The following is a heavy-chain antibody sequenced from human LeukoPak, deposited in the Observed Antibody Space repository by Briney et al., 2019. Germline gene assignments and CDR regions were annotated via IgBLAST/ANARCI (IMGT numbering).Heavy chain of an antibody. Sequence: GASVKVSCKASGYTFTGYYMHWVRQAPGQGLEWMGWINPNSGGTNYAQKFQGRVTMTRDTSISTAYMELSRLRSDDTAVYYCAREGVVVVAATRWFDPWGQGTLVTVSS. CDR2: INPNSGGT. D-gene: IGHD2-15*01. V-gene: IGHV1-2*02. J-gene: IGHJ5*02. CDR1: GYTFTGYY. CDR3: AREGVVVVAATRWFDP.